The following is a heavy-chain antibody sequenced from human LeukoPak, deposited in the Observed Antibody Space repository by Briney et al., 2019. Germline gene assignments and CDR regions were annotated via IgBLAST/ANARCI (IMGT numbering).Heavy chain of an antibody. V-gene: IGHV1-2*06. D-gene: IGHD5-18*01. J-gene: IGHJ4*02. CDR2: INPNSGGT. CDR3: ARDRDTTMVTSFDY. Sequence: ASVKVSCKASGYTFTGYYMHWVRQAPGQGLEWMGRINPNSGGTNYAQKFQGRVTMTRDTSISTAYMELSSLRSEDTAVYYCARDRDTTMVTSFDYWGQGTLVTVSS. CDR1: GYTFTGYY.